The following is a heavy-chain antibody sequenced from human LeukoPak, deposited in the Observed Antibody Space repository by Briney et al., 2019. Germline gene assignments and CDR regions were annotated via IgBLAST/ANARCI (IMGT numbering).Heavy chain of an antibody. Sequence: ASVKVSCKASGYTFTDYNLHWVRQAPGQGLEWMGWINPYNGDTNYAQKFQGRVTLTRDMSISTAYMDLSSLQSDDTAVYFCARNEGGANYYFDFWGRGTLVTVSS. J-gene: IGHJ4*02. D-gene: IGHD1-1*01. CDR1: GYTFTDYN. V-gene: IGHV1-2*02. CDR2: INPYNGDT. CDR3: ARNEGGANYYFDF.